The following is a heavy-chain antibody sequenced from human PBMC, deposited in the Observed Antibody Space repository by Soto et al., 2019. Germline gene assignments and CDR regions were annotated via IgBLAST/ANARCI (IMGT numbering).Heavy chain of an antibody. CDR1: GGSFSGSY. V-gene: IGHV4-34*01. J-gene: IGHJ6*03. D-gene: IGHD2-15*01. CDR2: INHSGST. CDR3: ARRYCSGGRCYSTPSRYYYLDV. Sequence: QVQLQQWGAGLLKPSETLSLTCAVSGGSFSGSYWSWIRQPPGKGLEWIGEINHSGSTNYIPSLKIRFTLLVDTSKNQFSLILTSVTAADTAVYYCARRYCSGGRCYSTPSRYYYLDVWGKGSTVTVSS.